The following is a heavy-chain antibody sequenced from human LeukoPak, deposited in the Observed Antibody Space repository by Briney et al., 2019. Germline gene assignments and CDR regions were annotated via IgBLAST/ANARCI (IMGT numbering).Heavy chain of an antibody. CDR2: ISSSTGTK. CDR3: ARDLGYCTNGVCHTRFDY. D-gene: IGHD2-8*01. CDR1: GFTFSTSS. V-gene: IGHV3-48*01. Sequence: GGSLRLSCAASGFTFSTSSVNWVRQAPGKGLEWVSYISSSTGTKYYAQSVKGRFTVSRDNAKNSLFLQLNSLRAEDTAVYYCARDLGYCTNGVCHTRFDYWGQGTLVTVSS. J-gene: IGHJ4*02.